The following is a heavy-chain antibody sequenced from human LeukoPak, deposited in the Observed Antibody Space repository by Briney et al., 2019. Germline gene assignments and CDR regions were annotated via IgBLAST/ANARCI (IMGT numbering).Heavy chain of an antibody. D-gene: IGHD3-22*01. V-gene: IGHV1-69*13. J-gene: IGHJ2*01. CDR1: GGTFSSYA. Sequence: PAASVKVSCKASGGTFSSYAISWVRQAPGQGLEWMGGIIPIFGTANYAQKFQGRVTITADESTSTAYMELSSLRSEDTAVYYCASRSGYYSRDWYFDLWGRSTLVTVSS. CDR3: ASRSGYYSRDWYFDL. CDR2: IIPIFGTA.